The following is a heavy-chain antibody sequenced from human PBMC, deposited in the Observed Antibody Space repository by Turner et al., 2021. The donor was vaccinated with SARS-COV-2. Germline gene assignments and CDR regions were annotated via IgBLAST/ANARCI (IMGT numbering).Heavy chain of an antibody. CDR1: CSTSGSYG. D-gene: IGHD2-15*01. V-gene: IGHV3-30*18. Sequence: QVKLVESGGGAVQRGRSLRLSCDATCSTSGSYGMHWVRQATGKGLEWVAVISYDGSNKYYGDSVKGRFTISRNNSRNTLYLQMISLRAEDTAVYYCAKGGGPYCSGGSCYPGSFDYWGQGTLVTVSS. J-gene: IGHJ4*02. CDR3: AKGGGPYCSGGSCYPGSFDY. CDR2: ISYDGSNK.